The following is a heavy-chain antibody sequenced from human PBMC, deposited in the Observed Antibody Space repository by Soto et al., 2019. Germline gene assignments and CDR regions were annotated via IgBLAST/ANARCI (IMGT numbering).Heavy chain of an antibody. Sequence: QVQLVQSGAEVKKPGAAVKVLCKASGYTFTSYAMHWVRQAPGQRLEWMGWINAGNSHTKYSQKFQGRVTITRDTSASRAYMELSSLRSEDTAVYYCARAVGGADYCGQGTLVTVSS. CDR3: ARAVGGADY. CDR1: GYTFTSYA. CDR2: INAGNSHT. D-gene: IGHD1-26*01. J-gene: IGHJ4*02. V-gene: IGHV1-3*01.